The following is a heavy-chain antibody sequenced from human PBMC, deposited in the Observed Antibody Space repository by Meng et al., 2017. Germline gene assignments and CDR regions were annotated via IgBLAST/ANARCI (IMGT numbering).Heavy chain of an antibody. Sequence: GGSLRLSCAASGFTVSSNYMSWVRQAPGKGLEWVSVIYSGGSTYYADSVKGRFTISRHNSKNTLYLQMNSLRAEDTAVYYCARDQQLALPPAWAAFDIWGQGTMVTVSS. V-gene: IGHV3-53*04. CDR2: IYSGGST. CDR1: GFTVSSNY. D-gene: IGHD6-13*01. CDR3: ARDQQLALPPAWAAFDI. J-gene: IGHJ3*02.